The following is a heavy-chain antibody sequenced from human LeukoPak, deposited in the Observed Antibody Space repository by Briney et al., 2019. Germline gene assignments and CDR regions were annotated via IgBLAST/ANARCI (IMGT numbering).Heavy chain of an antibody. J-gene: IGHJ5*02. CDR3: AKDLGWELFARFDP. D-gene: IGHD1-26*01. Sequence: PGGSLRLSCAASGFAFSSYAMSWVRQAPGKGLEWVSAIGGSGGSTYYADSVKGRFTISRDNSKNTLYLQMNSLRAEDTAVYYCAKDLGWELFARFDPWGQGTLVTVSS. CDR1: GFAFSSYA. CDR2: IGGSGGST. V-gene: IGHV3-23*01.